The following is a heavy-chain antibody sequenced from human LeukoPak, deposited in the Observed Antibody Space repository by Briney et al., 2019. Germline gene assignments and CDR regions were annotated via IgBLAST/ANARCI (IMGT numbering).Heavy chain of an antibody. CDR1: GGSISSDS. V-gene: IGHV4-59*08. CDR2: VYHSGRD. CDR3: ARHTNVNFSPFDY. J-gene: IGHJ4*02. D-gene: IGHD2-8*01. Sequence: SETLSLTCTVSGGSISSDSWSWIRQPPGKGLEWIGYVYHSGRDNHNPSLKSRVTISVDTSKSQFSLKLKSVTAADTAVYYCARHTNVNFSPFDYWGQGALVTVSS.